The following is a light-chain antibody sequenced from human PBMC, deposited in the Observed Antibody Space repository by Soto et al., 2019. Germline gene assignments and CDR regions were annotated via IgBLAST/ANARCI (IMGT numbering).Light chain of an antibody. J-gene: IGLJ3*02. V-gene: IGLV2-14*01. CDR1: SSDIGGYNS. CDR3: SSYRSSGGLV. CDR2: EVS. Sequence: QSVLAQPASVSGSPGQSITIPCTGTSSDIGGYNSVSWYQQHPGKVPKLILYEVSNRPSGISNRFSGSKSGNTASLTISGLQAEDEAEYYCSSYRSSGGLVFGGGTKVTVL.